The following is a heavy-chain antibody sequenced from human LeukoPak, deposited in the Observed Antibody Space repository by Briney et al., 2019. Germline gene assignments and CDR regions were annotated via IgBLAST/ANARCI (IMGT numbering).Heavy chain of an antibody. CDR1: GGSIRSGDYY. D-gene: IGHD6-13*01. V-gene: IGHV4-30-4*01. Sequence: SETLSLTCTVSGGSIRSGDYYWSWIRQPPGKGLEWIGYIYYSGSTYNSPSLKSRVTISIDTSKNQFSLKMRSVTVADTAVYYCVRDRASAGYFDYWGQGTLVTVSP. CDR2: IYYSGST. CDR3: VRDRASAGYFDY. J-gene: IGHJ4*02.